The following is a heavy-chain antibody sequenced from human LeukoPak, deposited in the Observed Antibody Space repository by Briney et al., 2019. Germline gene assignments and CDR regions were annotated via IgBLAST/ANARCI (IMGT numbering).Heavy chain of an antibody. CDR3: ASGYDLPY. V-gene: IGHV3-30-3*01. CDR2: ISYDGSNK. CDR1: GFTFSSYA. D-gene: IGHD5-12*01. J-gene: IGHJ4*02. Sequence: GGSLRLSCAASGFTFSSYAMHWVRQAPGKGLEWVAVISYDGSNKYYADSVKGRFTISRDNSKNTLYLQMNSLRAEDTAVYYCASGYDLPYWGQGTLVTVSS.